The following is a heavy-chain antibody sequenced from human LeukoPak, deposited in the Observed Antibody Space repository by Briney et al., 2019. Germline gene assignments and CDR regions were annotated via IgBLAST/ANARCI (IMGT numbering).Heavy chain of an antibody. D-gene: IGHD2-2*01. CDR2: IRSKAYGGTT. V-gene: IGHV3-49*04. CDR1: GFTFGDYA. CDR3: TRFHHIVVVPAANYGMDV. J-gene: IGHJ6*02. Sequence: PGGSLRLSCTASGFTFGDYAMSWVRQAPGKGLEWVGFIRSKAYGGTTEYAASVRGRFTISRDDSKSIAYLQMNSLKTEDTAVYYCTRFHHIVVVPAANYGMDVWGLGTTVTVSS.